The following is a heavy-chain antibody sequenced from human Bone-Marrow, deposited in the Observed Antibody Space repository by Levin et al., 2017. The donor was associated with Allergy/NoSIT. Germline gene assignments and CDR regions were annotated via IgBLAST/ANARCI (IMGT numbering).Heavy chain of an antibody. V-gene: IGHV4-4*02. CDR3: ASRAARANGWNLDF. D-gene: IGHD1-1*01. CDR2: IYNSGST. CDR1: GDSISSGKR. J-gene: IGHJ4*02. Sequence: SETLSLTCAVSGDSISSGKRWSWVRQPPGKGLEWIGEIYNSGSTNYNPSLKSRVTISLDTSKNQFSLSLSSVTAADTAVYYCASRAARANGWNLDFWGQGTLVTVSS.